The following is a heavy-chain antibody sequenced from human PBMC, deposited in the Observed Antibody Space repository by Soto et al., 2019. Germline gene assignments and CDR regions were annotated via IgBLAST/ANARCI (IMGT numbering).Heavy chain of an antibody. D-gene: IGHD6-13*01. CDR2: ITSSSNTI. V-gene: IGHV3-48*01. Sequence: GGSLRLSCAASAFTFRSYAMNWVRQAPGKGLEWVSYITSSSNTIYYADSVKGRFTISRDNAKNSLYLQMNSLRAEDTAVYYCARDAYSSPGAFDIWGQGTMVTVSS. CDR3: ARDAYSSPGAFDI. J-gene: IGHJ3*02. CDR1: AFTFRSYA.